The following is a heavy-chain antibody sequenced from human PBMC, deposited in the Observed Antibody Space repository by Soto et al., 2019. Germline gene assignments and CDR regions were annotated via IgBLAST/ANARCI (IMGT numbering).Heavy chain of an antibody. CDR1: GFTFSSYG. CDR2: ISYDGSNK. V-gene: IGHV3-30*18. J-gene: IGHJ4*02. D-gene: IGHD6-19*01. Sequence: HHGGSLRLSCAASGFTFSSYGMHWVRQAPGKGLEWVAVISYDGSNKYYADSVKGRFTISRDSSKNTLYLQMNSLRAEDTAVYYCAKEFGLGIAVAGNDYWGQGTLVTVSS. CDR3: AKEFGLGIAVAGNDY.